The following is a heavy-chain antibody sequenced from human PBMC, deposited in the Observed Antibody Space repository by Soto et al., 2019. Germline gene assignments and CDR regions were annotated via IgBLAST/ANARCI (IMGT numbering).Heavy chain of an antibody. CDR3: ARLEVVRIVVVDAFDI. CDR2: ISYDGSNK. Sequence: PGGSLRLSCAASGFTFSSDAMHWFRQAPGKGLEWVAVISYDGSNKYYADSVKGRFTISRDNSKNTLYLQMNSLRAEDTAVYYCARLEVVRIVVVDAFDICGQGTTVTVSS. V-gene: IGHV3-30-3*01. CDR1: GFTFSSDA. D-gene: IGHD3-22*01. J-gene: IGHJ3*02.